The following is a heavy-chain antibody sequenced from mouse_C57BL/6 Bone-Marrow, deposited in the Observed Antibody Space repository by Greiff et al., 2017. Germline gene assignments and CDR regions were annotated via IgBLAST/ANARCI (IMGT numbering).Heavy chain of an antibody. CDR3: ARGGHFDY. CDR2: ISYSGST. Sequence: VQLQQSGPGLAKPSQTLSLTCSVTGYSITSDYWNCIRKFPGNKLEYMGYISYSGSTYYNPSLKSRISITRDTSKNQYYLQLNSVTTEDTATYYCARGGHFDYWGQGTTLTVSS. J-gene: IGHJ2*01. CDR1: GYSITSDY. V-gene: IGHV3-8*01.